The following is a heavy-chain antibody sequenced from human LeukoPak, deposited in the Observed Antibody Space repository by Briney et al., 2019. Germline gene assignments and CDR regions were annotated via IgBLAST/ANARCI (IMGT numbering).Heavy chain of an antibody. V-gene: IGHV1-69*05. CDR2: IIPIFGTA. CDR1: GGTFSSYA. CDR3: ARSYSSGWYYFDY. Sequence: SVKVSCKASGGTFSSYAISWVRQAPGQGLEWMGGIIPIFGTANYAQKFQGRVTITTDESTGTAYMELSSLRSEDTAVYYCARSYSSGWYYFDYWGQGTLVTVSS. D-gene: IGHD6-19*01. J-gene: IGHJ4*02.